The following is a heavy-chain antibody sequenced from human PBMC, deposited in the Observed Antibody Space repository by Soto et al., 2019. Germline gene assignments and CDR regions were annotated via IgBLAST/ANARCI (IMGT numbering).Heavy chain of an antibody. CDR1: GGSFSGYY. V-gene: IGHV4-34*01. CDR3: ARGIGYCSSTNCYSSRHLRFDS. CDR2: INHSGTT. D-gene: IGHD2-2*01. Sequence: QVQLQQWGAGLLKTSETLSLTCAVYGGSFSGYYWTWIRQTPGKALEWIGEINHSGTTKYNPSLKSQVTISIDTSKNQFSRRVTSVTAADTAGYFCARGIGYCSSTNCYSSRHLRFDSWGQGSLVTVSS. J-gene: IGHJ4*02.